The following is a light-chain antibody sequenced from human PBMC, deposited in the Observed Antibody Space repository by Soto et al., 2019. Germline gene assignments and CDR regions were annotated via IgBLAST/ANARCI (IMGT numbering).Light chain of an antibody. Sequence: QSVLTQPASVSGSPGQSITISCTGSSSDVGGYNYVSWYQHHPGKAPKLIIYEVNDRPSGVSKRFSGSKAGNTASLTISGLLDDDEADYFCASFRSGTILVFGSGTKVTVL. CDR3: ASFRSGTILV. V-gene: IGLV2-14*01. CDR2: EVN. CDR1: SSDVGGYNY. J-gene: IGLJ1*01.